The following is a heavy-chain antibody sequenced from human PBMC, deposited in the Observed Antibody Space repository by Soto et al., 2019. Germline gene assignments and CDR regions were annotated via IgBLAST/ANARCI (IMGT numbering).Heavy chain of an antibody. D-gene: IGHD6-13*01. CDR1: GFTFSSYA. CDR3: PKDAYSPPPLFGP. J-gene: IGHJ5*02. V-gene: IGHV3-23*01. Sequence: EVQLLESGGGLVQPGGSLRLSCAASGFTFSSYAMSWVRQAPGKGLEWVSAISGSGGSTYYADSVKGRFTISRDNSKNTLYLQRNRPRAEDTPVNYWPKDAYSPPPLFGPWGQGTLVTVSS. CDR2: ISGSGGST.